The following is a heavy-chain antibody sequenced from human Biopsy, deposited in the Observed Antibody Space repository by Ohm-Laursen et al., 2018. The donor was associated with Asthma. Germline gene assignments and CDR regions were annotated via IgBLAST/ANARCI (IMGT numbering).Heavy chain of an antibody. CDR2: INAGNGNT. CDR3: ARTYYDFLTGQVKDAFAM. V-gene: IGHV1-3*01. J-gene: IGHJ3*02. Sequence: ASVKVSCKASGYNFISFAIHWVRQAPGQRLEWMGWINAGNGNTKYSQKFQGRVTITRDTSATTAYMELSSLRSEDTAVYYCARTYYDFLTGQVKDAFAMWGQGTMVTVSS. CDR1: GYNFISFA. D-gene: IGHD3-9*01.